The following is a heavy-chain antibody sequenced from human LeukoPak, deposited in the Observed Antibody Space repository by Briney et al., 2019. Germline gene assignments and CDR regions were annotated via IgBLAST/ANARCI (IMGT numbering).Heavy chain of an antibody. V-gene: IGHV4-59*12. D-gene: IGHD5-24*01. J-gene: IGHJ4*02. Sequence: SETLSLTCTVSGASITTYYWSWIRQPPGKRLEWIAYMYYSGSPNYNPSLKSRVSMSVDTSENQFSLKLSSVTAADTAVYYCARDGYNPIDYWGQGTLVIVSS. CDR3: ARDGYNPIDY. CDR2: MYYSGSP. CDR1: GASITTYY.